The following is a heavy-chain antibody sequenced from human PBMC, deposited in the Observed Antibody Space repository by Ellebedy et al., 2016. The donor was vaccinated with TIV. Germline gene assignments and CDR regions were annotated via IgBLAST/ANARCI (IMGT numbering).Heavy chain of an antibody. Sequence: SETLSLTCTVSGGSMSSYYWSWIRQPPGKGLEWIGYIYDSGSTNYNPSLKSRVTISVDTSKNQFSLKLSSVTAADTAVYYWARRRGYSSSWYAYWGQGTLVTVSS. CDR1: GGSMSSYY. CDR2: IYDSGST. J-gene: IGHJ4*02. D-gene: IGHD6-13*01. CDR3: ARRRGYSSSWYAY. V-gene: IGHV4-59*08.